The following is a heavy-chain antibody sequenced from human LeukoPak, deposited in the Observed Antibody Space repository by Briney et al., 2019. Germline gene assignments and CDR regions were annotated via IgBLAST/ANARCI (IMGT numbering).Heavy chain of an antibody. CDR2: IYTSGST. V-gene: IGHV4-61*02. D-gene: IGHD3-3*01. Sequence: SETLSLTCTVSGGSISSGSYYWSWIRQPAGKGLEWIGRIYTSGSTKYNPSLKSRVTISVDTSKNQFSLKLSSVTAADTAVYYCARGVLEWLSFDYWGQGTLVTVSS. CDR1: GGSISSGSYY. J-gene: IGHJ4*02. CDR3: ARGVLEWLSFDY.